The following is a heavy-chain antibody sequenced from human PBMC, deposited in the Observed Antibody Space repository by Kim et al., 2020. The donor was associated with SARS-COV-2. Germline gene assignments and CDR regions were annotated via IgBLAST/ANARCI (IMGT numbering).Heavy chain of an antibody. V-gene: IGHV4-34*01. J-gene: IGHJ5*02. Sequence: SETLSLTCAVYGGSFSGYYWSWIRQPPGKGLEWIGEINHSGSTNYNPSLKSRVTISVDTSKNQFSLKLSSVTAADTAVYYCASVRSGDCVWGSYRSPKPNWFDPWGQGTLVAVSS. CDR2: INHSGST. CDR3: ASVRSGDCVWGSYRSPKPNWFDP. D-gene: IGHD3-16*02. CDR1: GGSFSGYY.